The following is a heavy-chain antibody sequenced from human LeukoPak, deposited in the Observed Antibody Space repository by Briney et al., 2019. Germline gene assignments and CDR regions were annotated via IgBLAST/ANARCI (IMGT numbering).Heavy chain of an antibody. CDR3: AKDTYDFWSGYFDY. Sequence: PGGSLRLSCAASGFTFSSYSMNWVRQAPGKGLEWVSAISGSGGSTYYADSVKGRFTISRDNSKNTLYLQMNSLRAEDTAVYYCAKDTYDFWSGYFDYWGQGTLVTVSS. J-gene: IGHJ4*02. CDR1: GFTFSSYS. CDR2: ISGSGGST. V-gene: IGHV3-23*01. D-gene: IGHD3-3*01.